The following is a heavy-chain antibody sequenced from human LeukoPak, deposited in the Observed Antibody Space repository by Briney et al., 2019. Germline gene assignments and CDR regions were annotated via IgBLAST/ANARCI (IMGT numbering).Heavy chain of an antibody. V-gene: IGHV3-23*01. J-gene: IGHJ4*02. CDR2: ISGSGGST. CDR3: SNPLKGSEYSVDS. CDR1: GFTFSSYG. D-gene: IGHD6-6*01. Sequence: GGTLRLSCAASGFTFSSYGMSWVRQAPGKGLEWVSAISGSGGSTYYADSVKGRFTISRDNSKNTLYLQMNSLRAEDTAVYYCSNPLKGSEYSVDSGGQGPLVTVPS.